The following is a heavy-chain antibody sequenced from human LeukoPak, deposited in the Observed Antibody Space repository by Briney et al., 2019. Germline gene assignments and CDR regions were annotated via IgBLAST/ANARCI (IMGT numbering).Heavy chain of an antibody. J-gene: IGHJ3*02. D-gene: IGHD3-10*01. CDR2: IYYSGST. Sequence: SQTLSLTCTVSGGSISSYYWNWIRQPPGKGLEWIGYIYYSGSTNYNPSLKSRVTISVDTSKNQFSLKLSSVTAADTAVYYCARSLYYYGSDSFDIWGQGTMVSVSS. CDR1: GGSISSYY. CDR3: ARSLYYYGSDSFDI. V-gene: IGHV4-59*01.